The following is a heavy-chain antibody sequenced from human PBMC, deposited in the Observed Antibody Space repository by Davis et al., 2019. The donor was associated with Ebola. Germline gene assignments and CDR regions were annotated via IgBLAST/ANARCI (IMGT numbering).Heavy chain of an antibody. J-gene: IGHJ4*02. CDR3: ARETGFYFDY. D-gene: IGHD3-9*01. CDR2: ISYDGKTQ. CDR1: GFSFSTYG. Sequence: PGGSLRLSCAAPGFSFSTYGMHWVRQAPGKGLEWVAIISYDGKTQYYADSARGRFTISRDNSKNSLYLQMNSLRAEDTAVYYCARETGFYFDYWGQGTPVTVSS. V-gene: IGHV3-30*03.